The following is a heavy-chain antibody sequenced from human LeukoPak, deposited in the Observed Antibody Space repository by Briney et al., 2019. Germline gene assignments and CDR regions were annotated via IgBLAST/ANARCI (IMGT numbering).Heavy chain of an antibody. CDR2: INPNSGGT. Sequence: ASVKVSCKASGYTFTGYYMHWVRQAPGQGLEWMGWINPNSGGTNYAQKFQGRVTMTRDTPISTAYMELSRLRSDDTAVYYCARDLDSSSLNWFDPWGRGTLVTVSS. D-gene: IGHD6-13*01. CDR3: ARDLDSSSLNWFDP. V-gene: IGHV1-2*02. CDR1: GYTFTGYY. J-gene: IGHJ5*02.